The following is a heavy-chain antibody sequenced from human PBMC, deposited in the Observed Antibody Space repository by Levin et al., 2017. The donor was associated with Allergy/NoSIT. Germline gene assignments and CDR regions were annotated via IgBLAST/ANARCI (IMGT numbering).Heavy chain of an antibody. V-gene: IGHV3-21*01. J-gene: IGHJ5*02. CDR2: IAFDSSYK. CDR1: GFSFSIYA. Sequence: GGSLRLSCAASGFSFSIYAMNWVRQAPGMGLEWVSSIAFDSSYKYYADSVKGRFTISRDNAKNSMYLQMNSLRAEDTAVYYCARDDFAVPWGQGTLVTVSS. D-gene: IGHD2-21*02. CDR3: ARDDFAVP.